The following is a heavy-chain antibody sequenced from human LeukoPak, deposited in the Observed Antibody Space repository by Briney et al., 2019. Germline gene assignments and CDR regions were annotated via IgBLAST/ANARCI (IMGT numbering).Heavy chain of an antibody. V-gene: IGHV1-2*02. Sequence: PVASVKVSCKASGYTFTGYYMHWVRQAPGQGLEWMGWINPNSGGTNYAQKFQGRVTMTRDTSISTAYMELGRLRSDDTAVYYCARAGGYYDFWSGHPPDYWGQGTLVTVSS. CDR2: INPNSGGT. CDR3: ARAGGYYDFWSGHPPDY. D-gene: IGHD3-3*01. J-gene: IGHJ4*02. CDR1: GYTFTGYY.